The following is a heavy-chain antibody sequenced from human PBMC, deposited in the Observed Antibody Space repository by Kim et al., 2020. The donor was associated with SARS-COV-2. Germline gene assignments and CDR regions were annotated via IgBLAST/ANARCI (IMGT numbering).Heavy chain of an antibody. CDR3: ARHQVGGEQWLPLEYYNLDV. Sequence: SETLSLTCTVSSGSITSYGYHWGWVRQPPGKGLEWIGTISYRGHTYYNPSLKSRVTISIDTSKKQFSLRLSSVTAADTAIYYCARHQVGGEQWLPLEYYNLDVWGQGTTVTVSS. CDR2: ISYRGHT. V-gene: IGHV4-39*01. J-gene: IGHJ6*02. CDR1: SGSITSYGYH. D-gene: IGHD6-19*01.